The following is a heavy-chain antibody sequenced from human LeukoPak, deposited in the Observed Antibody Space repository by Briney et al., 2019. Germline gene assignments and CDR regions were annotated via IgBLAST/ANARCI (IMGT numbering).Heavy chain of an antibody. CDR2: IRSKAYGGTT. J-gene: IGHJ3*02. Sequence: GGSLRLSCKASGFTFGDYAMSWVRQAPGKGLEWVGFIRSKAYGGTTEYAASVKGRFTISRHDSKSIAYLQMNSLKTEDTAVYYCTRDPRGSYGPDAFDIWGQGTMVTVSS. CDR1: GFTFGDYA. D-gene: IGHD1-26*01. CDR3: TRDPRGSYGPDAFDI. V-gene: IGHV3-49*04.